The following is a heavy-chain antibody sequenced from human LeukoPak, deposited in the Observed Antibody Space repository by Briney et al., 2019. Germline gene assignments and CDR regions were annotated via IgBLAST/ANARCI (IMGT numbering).Heavy chain of an antibody. CDR3: AKPRYSSSWYGFDY. Sequence: GGSLRLSCAASGFTFSSYAMSWVRQAPGKGLEWVSAISGSGSNTYYADSVKGPFTISRANSKNTLYLQMNSLRAEDTAVYYCAKPRYSSSWYGFDYWGQGTLVTVSS. CDR2: ISGSGSNT. V-gene: IGHV3-23*01. J-gene: IGHJ4*02. D-gene: IGHD6-13*01. CDR1: GFTFSSYA.